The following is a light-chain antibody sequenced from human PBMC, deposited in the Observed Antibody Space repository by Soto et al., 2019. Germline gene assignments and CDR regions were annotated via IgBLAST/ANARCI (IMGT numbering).Light chain of an antibody. CDR2: AAS. V-gene: IGKV1-39*01. CDR1: QSIRKY. J-gene: IGKJ1*01. CDR3: QQSGDTPPWT. Sequence: DTQMTQSPSSLSASVGDRVIITCXASQSIRKYLNWYQHKPGKVPTLLIYAASSLQSGVPSRFSGSGSGTEFTLTITSLQPEDFATYYCQQSGDTPPWTFGQGTKVDIK.